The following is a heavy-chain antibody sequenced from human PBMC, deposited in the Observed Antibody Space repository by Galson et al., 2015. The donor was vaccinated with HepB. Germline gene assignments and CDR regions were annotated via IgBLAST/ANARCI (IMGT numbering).Heavy chain of an antibody. CDR2: ITTSSSYI. V-gene: IGHV3-21*06. CDR3: AKAGCSGAGCYLRYSWIDS. D-gene: IGHD2-2*01. Sequence: MYWVRQAPGKGLEWVSSITTSSSYIYYADSMRGRFTISRDNAKNSLFLQMDGLRAEDTAVYYCAKAGCSGAGCYLRYSWIDSWGQGTLVTVSS. J-gene: IGHJ5*01.